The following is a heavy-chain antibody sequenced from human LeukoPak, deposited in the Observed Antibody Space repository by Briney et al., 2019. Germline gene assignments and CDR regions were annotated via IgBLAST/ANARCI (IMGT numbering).Heavy chain of an antibody. D-gene: IGHD2-15*01. CDR3: ASDIGYCSGGSCHNWFDP. CDR1: GYTFTCYD. Sequence: ASVKVSCKASGYTFTCYDINWVRQATGQGLEWMGWMNPNSGNTGYAQKFQGRVTMTRNTSISTAYMELSSLRSEDTAVYYCASDIGYCSGGSCHNWFDPWGQGTLVTVSS. CDR2: MNPNSGNT. V-gene: IGHV1-8*01. J-gene: IGHJ5*02.